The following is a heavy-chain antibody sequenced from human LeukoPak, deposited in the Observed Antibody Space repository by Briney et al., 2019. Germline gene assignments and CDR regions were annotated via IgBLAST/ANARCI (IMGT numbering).Heavy chain of an antibody. CDR2: INWNGGST. Sequence: PGGSLRLSCAASGFTFDDYGTSWVRQAPGKGLEWVSGINWNGGSTGSADSVKGRFTISRDNAKNSLYLQMNSLRAEDTALYYCARDQRGYYDSSGYSQGSTVHDAFDIWGQGTMVTVSS. V-gene: IGHV3-20*04. J-gene: IGHJ3*02. CDR1: GFTFDDYG. D-gene: IGHD3-22*01. CDR3: ARDQRGYYDSSGYSQGSTVHDAFDI.